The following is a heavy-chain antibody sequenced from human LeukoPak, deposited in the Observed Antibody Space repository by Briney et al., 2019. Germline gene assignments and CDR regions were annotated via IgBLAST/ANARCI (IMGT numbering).Heavy chain of an antibody. V-gene: IGHV3-30*18. D-gene: IGHD3-3*01. J-gene: IGHJ4*02. CDR2: ISYDGSSK. Sequence: GGSLRLSCAASGVTFSNYGMHWVRQAPGKGLEWVAVISYDGSSKYYADSVKGRFTISRDNSKNTLYLQMNSLRAGDTAVYYCAKDFTFAYYDFWSGYYPDYWGQGTLVTVSS. CDR1: GVTFSNYG. CDR3: AKDFTFAYYDFWSGYYPDY.